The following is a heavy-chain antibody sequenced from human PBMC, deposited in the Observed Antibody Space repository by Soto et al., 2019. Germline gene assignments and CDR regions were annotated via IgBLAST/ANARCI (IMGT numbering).Heavy chain of an antibody. CDR2: IYHSGST. CDR3: TLQDAAMAPGTFDY. Sequence: PSETLSLTCAASGGSIGRGGYSWSGIRQPPGKGLEWIGYIYHSGSTYYNPSLKSRVTISVDRSKNQFSLKLSSVTAADTAVYYCTLQDAAMAPGTFDYWGQGTLVTVSS. J-gene: IGHJ4*02. CDR1: GGSIGRGGYS. V-gene: IGHV4-30-2*01. D-gene: IGHD5-18*01.